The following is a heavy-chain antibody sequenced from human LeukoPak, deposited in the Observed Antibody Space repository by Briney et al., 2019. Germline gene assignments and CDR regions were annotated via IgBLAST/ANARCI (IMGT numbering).Heavy chain of an antibody. Sequence: GGSLRLSCAASGFSFSTYGMSWVRQAPGKGLEWVSTISLSGDRTYYADSVKGRFTISRGNSKNTLYLQMNSLRAEDTAVYYCARGIDDDGDNWFDPWGQGTLVTVSS. CDR2: ISLSGDRT. CDR3: ARGIDDDGDNWFDP. J-gene: IGHJ5*02. CDR1: GFSFSTYG. V-gene: IGHV3-23*01. D-gene: IGHD1-1*01.